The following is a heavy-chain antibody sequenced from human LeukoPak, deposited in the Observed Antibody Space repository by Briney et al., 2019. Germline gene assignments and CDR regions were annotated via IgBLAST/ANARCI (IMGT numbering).Heavy chain of an antibody. D-gene: IGHD1-26*01. CDR3: ARRPRVGATPFFGY. V-gene: IGHV4-34*01. CDR2: INHSGST. Sequence: SETLSLTCAVYGGSFSGYYWSWTRQPPGKGLEWIGEINHSGSTNYNPSLKSRVTISVDTSKNQFPLKLSSVTAADTAVYYCARRPRVGATPFFGYWGQGTLVTVSS. CDR1: GGSFSGYY. J-gene: IGHJ4*02.